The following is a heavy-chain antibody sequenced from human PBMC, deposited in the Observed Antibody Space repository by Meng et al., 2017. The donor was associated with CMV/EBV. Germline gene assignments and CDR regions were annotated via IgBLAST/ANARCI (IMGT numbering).Heavy chain of an antibody. J-gene: IGHJ4*02. Sequence: SVKVSCKASVGTFSSYAISWVRQAPGQGLEWMGGIIPIFGTANYAQKFQGRVTITTDESTSTAYMELSSLRSEDTAVYYCAFSDCSSTSCWFDYWGQGTLVTVSS. D-gene: IGHD2-2*01. CDR3: AFSDCSSTSCWFDY. V-gene: IGHV1-69*05. CDR1: VGTFSSYA. CDR2: IIPIFGTA.